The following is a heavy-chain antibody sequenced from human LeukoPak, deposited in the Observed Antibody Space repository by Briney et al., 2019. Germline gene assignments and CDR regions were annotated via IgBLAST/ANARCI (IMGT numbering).Heavy chain of an antibody. CDR2: INAGNGNT. CDR3: ARGRTYYDFWSGYYRSWFDP. CDR1: GYTFTSYA. V-gene: IGHV1-3*01. D-gene: IGHD3-3*01. Sequence: ASVKVSCKASGYTFTSYAMHWVRQAPGQRLEWMGWINAGNGNTKYSQKFQGRVTITRDTSASTAYMELSSLRSEDTAVYYCARGRTYYDFWSGYYRSWFDPWGQGTLVTVSS. J-gene: IGHJ5*02.